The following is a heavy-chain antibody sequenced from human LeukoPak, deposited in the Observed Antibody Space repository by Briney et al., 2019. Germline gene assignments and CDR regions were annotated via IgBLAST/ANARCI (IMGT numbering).Heavy chain of an antibody. J-gene: IGHJ6*03. D-gene: IGHD5-24*01. CDR2: IYYSGST. V-gene: IGHV4-59*01. CDR3: AREVGDGYNYYYYYYMDV. CDR1: GVSISSYY. Sequence: PSETLSLTCTVSGVSISSYYWSWIRQPPGKGLEWIGYIYYSGSTNYNPSLKSRVTISVDTSKNQFSLKLSSVTAADTAVYYCAREVGDGYNYYYYYYMDVWGKGTTVTISS.